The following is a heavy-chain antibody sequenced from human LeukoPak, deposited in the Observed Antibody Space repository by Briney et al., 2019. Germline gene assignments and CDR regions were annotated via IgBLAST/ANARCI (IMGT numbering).Heavy chain of an antibody. CDR3: ARDVRDYGGNVDYFDY. CDR2: IIPIFGTA. V-gene: IGHV1-69*05. J-gene: IGHJ4*02. Sequence: SVKVSCKASGGTFSSYAISWVRQAPGQGLEWMGRIIPIFGTANYAQKFQGRVTITTDESTSTAYMELSSLRSEDTAVYYCARDVRDYGGNVDYFDYWGQGTLVTVSS. CDR1: GGTFSSYA. D-gene: IGHD4-23*01.